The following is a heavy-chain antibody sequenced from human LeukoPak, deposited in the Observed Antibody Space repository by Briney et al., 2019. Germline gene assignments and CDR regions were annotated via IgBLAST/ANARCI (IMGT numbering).Heavy chain of an antibody. CDR2: IYTTGNT. J-gene: IGHJ4*02. CDR3: ARHEPLGRGAWDY. CDR1: GGTVKSYY. D-gene: IGHD1-14*01. V-gene: IGHV4-4*07. Sequence: SETLSLTCTVSGGTVKSYYWTWIRQPPGRGLEWIGRIYTTGNTNYNPSLKSRVTMSVDTSRNQFSLKLTSVTAADTAVYYCARHEPLGRGAWDYWGQGILVTVSS.